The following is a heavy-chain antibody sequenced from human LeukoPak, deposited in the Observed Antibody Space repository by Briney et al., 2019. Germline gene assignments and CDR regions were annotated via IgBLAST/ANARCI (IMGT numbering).Heavy chain of an antibody. CDR1: GFTFSSYW. V-gene: IGHV3-7*03. CDR3: AKVGYYDSSGPTTEYYFDY. CDR2: IKTDGSEK. Sequence: GGSLRLSCEASGFTFSSYWMSWVRQAPGKGLEWVANIKTDGSEKYYVDSVKGRFTISRDNAKNSLYLQMNSLRAEDTAVYYCAKVGYYDSSGPTTEYYFDYWGQGTLVTVSS. D-gene: IGHD3-22*01. J-gene: IGHJ4*02.